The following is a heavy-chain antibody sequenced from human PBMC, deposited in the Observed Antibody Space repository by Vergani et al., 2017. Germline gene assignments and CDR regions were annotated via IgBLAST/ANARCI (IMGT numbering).Heavy chain of an antibody. CDR2: ISYDGSNK. D-gene: IGHD2-21*02. J-gene: IGHJ4*02. CDR1: GFTFSSYA. V-gene: IGHV3-30-3*01. Sequence: QVQLVESGGGVVQPGRSLRLSCAASGFTFSSYAMHWVRQAPGKGLEWVAVISYDGSNKYYADSVKGRFTISRDNSKNTLYLQMNSLRAEDTAVYYCARELVAYCGGDCNFDYWGQGTLVTVSS. CDR3: ARELVAYCGGDCNFDY.